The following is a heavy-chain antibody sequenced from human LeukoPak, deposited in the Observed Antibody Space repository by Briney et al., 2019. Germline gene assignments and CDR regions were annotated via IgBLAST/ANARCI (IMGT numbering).Heavy chain of an antibody. J-gene: IGHJ4*02. CDR3: AKFHQYYDTTPYFGY. CDR2: VSGSGGST. Sequence: QPGGPLRLSCAASGFTFSSYAMSWVRQAPGKGLEGASVVSGSGGSTYYADSVKGRFTISRDNSKNTLYLQMNSLRAEDTAVYYCAKFHQYYDTTPYFGYWGQGTLVTVSS. CDR1: GFTFSSYA. V-gene: IGHV3-23*01. D-gene: IGHD3-22*01.